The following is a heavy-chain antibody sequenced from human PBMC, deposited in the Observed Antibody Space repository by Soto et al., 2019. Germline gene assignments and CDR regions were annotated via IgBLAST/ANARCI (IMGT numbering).Heavy chain of an antibody. D-gene: IGHD3-9*01. Sequence: GGSLRLSCAASGFTFTRNAMNWVRQAPGKGLEWVSTISGRSGSTYYTDSVKGRFIISRDNSKNTLHLQMNSLRAEDTAIYYCAKVGYDILTGYYNSNDYWGQGTLVTVSS. V-gene: IGHV3-23*01. J-gene: IGHJ4*02. CDR3: AKVGYDILTGYYNSNDY. CDR1: GFTFTRNA. CDR2: ISGRSGST.